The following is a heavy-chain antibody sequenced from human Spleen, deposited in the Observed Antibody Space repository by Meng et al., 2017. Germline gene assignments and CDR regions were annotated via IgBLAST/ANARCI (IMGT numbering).Heavy chain of an antibody. D-gene: IGHD4-11*01. V-gene: IGHV4-39*07. J-gene: IGHJ4*02. Sequence: SETLSLTCTVSGGSISSSTYYWGWIRQPPGKGLEWIGIIFYSGGTYYNPSLKSRVTISVDTSKYQFSLKLSSVSAADSAVYYCARGPTTMAHDFDYWGQGTLVTVSS. CDR2: IFYSGGT. CDR3: ARGPTTMAHDFDY. CDR1: GGSISSSTYY.